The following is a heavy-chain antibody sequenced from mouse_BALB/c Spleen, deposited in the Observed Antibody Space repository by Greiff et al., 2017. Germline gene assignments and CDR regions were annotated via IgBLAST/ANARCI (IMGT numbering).Heavy chain of an antibody. D-gene: IGHD2-1*01. CDR2: ISSGGSYT. CDR3: ARERGNYGDYAMDY. CDR1: GFTFSSYA. J-gene: IGHJ4*01. V-gene: IGHV5-9-4*01. Sequence: EVNVVESGGGLVKPGGSLKLSCAASGFTFSSYAMSWVRQSPEKRLEWVAEISSGGSYTYYPDTVTGRFTISRDNAKNTLYLEMSSLRSEDTAMYYCARERGNYGDYAMDYWGQGTSVTVSS.